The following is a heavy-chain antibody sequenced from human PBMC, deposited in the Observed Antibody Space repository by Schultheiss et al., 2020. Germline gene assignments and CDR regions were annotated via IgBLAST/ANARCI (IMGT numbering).Heavy chain of an antibody. V-gene: IGHV4-4*07. D-gene: IGHD5-18*01. CDR3: AGEIQLAGGDWFDP. J-gene: IGHJ5*02. CDR2: ICTSGIT. Sequence: SETLSLTCTVSGGSISSYCWSWIRQPAGKGLEWVGRICTSGITNYNPSLKSRVTMSVDTSKNQFSLKLSSVTAADTAVYYCAGEIQLAGGDWFDPWGQGTLVTVSS. CDR1: GGSISSYC.